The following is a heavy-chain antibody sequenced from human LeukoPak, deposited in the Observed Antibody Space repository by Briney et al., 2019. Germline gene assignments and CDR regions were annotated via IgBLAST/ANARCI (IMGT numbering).Heavy chain of an antibody. CDR2: FNTDGGST. D-gene: IGHD3-22*01. V-gene: IGHV3-74*01. CDR3: ASRKYDRTIEY. CDR1: GFIFSSYW. Sequence: GGSLRLSCAVSGFIFSSYWVHWVRQPPGKGLVWVSRFNTDGGSTDLADFVKGRFTISRDNAKNTLYLQMNSLRAEDTAVYYCASRKYDRTIEYWGRGTLVTVSS. J-gene: IGHJ4*02.